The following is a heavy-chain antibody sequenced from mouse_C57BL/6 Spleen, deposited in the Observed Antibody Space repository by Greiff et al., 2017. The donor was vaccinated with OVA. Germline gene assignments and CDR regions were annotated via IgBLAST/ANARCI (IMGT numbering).Heavy chain of an antibody. Sequence: EVKLMESGGGLVKPGGSLKLSCAASGFTFSSYAMSWVRQTPEKRLEWVATISDGGSYTYYPDNVKGRFTISRDNAKNNLYLQMSHLKSEDTAMYYCARDKDYYGSSYDYAMDYWGQGTSVTVSS. J-gene: IGHJ4*01. V-gene: IGHV5-4*01. CDR2: ISDGGSYT. CDR3: ARDKDYYGSSYDYAMDY. D-gene: IGHD1-1*01. CDR1: GFTFSSYA.